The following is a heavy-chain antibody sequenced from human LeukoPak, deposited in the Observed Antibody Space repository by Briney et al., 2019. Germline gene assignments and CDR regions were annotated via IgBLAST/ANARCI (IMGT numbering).Heavy chain of an antibody. J-gene: IGHJ4*02. CDR3: ARSYSSGLHY. D-gene: IGHD6-19*01. CDR1: GDSVSSNSAA. CDR2: TYYRSKWYY. V-gene: IGHV6-1*01. Sequence: SWTLSLTCAISGDSVSSNSAAWNWTRQSQSRGLEWLGRTYYRSKWYYDYAISVKSRITINPDTSKNQFSLQLNSVTPEDTAVYYCARSYSSGLHYWGQGALVTVSS.